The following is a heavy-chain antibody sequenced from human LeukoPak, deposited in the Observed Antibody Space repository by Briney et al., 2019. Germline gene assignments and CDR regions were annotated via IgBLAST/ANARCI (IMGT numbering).Heavy chain of an antibody. J-gene: IGHJ3*02. D-gene: IGHD3-10*01. Sequence: NPSETLSLTCTVSGGSISSGGYYWSWIRQHPGKGLEWIGYIYYSGSTYYNPSLKSRVTISVDTSKNQFSLKLSSVTAADTAVYYCARAVVLWFGELSGAFDIWGQGTMVTVSS. CDR3: ARAVVLWFGELSGAFDI. CDR2: IYYSGST. V-gene: IGHV4-31*03. CDR1: GGSISSGGYY.